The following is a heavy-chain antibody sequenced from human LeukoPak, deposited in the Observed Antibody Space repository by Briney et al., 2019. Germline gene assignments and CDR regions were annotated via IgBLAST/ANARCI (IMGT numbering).Heavy chain of an antibody. Sequence: PSETLSLTCAVYGGSFSGYYWSWIRQPPGKGLEWIGEINHSGSTNYNPSLKSRVTISVDTSKNQFSLRLSSVTAADTAVYYCARSDRDLWYFDLWGRGTLVTVSS. CDR3: ARSDRDLWYFDL. CDR2: INHSGST. V-gene: IGHV4-34*01. CDR1: GGSFSGYY. J-gene: IGHJ2*01.